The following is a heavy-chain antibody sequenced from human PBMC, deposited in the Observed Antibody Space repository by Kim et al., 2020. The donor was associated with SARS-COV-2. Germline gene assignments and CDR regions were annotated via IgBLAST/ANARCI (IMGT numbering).Heavy chain of an antibody. J-gene: IGHJ6*03. CDR1: GFTLSSYA. Sequence: GGSLRLSCAVSGFTLSSYAMSWVRQAPGKGLEWVSATSGSGGSTYYADSVKGRFIISRDNSKNTLYLQMNSLIAADTAVSYCAQAYCRGGSCYYYYYFM. D-gene: IGHD2-15*01. V-gene: IGHV3-23*01. CDR3: AQAYCRGGSCYYYYYFM. CDR2: TSGSGGST.